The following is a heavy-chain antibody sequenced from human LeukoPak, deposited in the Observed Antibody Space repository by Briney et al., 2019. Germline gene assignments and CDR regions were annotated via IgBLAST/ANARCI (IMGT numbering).Heavy chain of an antibody. CDR1: GFTFSDYY. J-gene: IGHJ4*02. CDR3: ARDRPGTTVVTHFDY. CDR2: ISSSGSTI. Sequence: GGSLRLSCAASGFTFSDYYMGWIRQAPGKGLEWVSYISSSGSTIYYADSVKGRFTISRDNAKNSLYLQMNSLRAEDTAVYYCARDRPGTTVVTHFDYWGQGTLVTVSS. V-gene: IGHV3-11*01. D-gene: IGHD4-23*01.